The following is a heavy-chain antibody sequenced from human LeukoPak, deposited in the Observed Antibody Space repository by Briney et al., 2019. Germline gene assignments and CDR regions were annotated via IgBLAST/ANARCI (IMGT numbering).Heavy chain of an antibody. CDR3: ARGVAAADTRDY. V-gene: IGHV1-8*01. CDR1: GYTFTSYD. CDR2: MNPNSGNT. J-gene: IGHJ4*02. D-gene: IGHD6-13*01. Sequence: ASVKVSCKASGYTFTSYDINWVRQATGQGLEWMGWMNPNSGNTGYAQKFQGRVTMTRNTSISTAYMELSSLRSEDTAVYYCARGVAAADTRDYWGQGTLVTVSS.